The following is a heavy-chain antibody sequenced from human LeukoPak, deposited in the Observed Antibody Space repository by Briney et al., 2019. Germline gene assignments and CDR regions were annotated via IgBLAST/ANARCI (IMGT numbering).Heavy chain of an antibody. J-gene: IGHJ3*02. V-gene: IGHV3-7*05. Sequence: GGSLRLSCAASGFTFSSYWMSWVRQAPGKGLEWVANIKRDGSEKYYVDSVKGRFTISRDNAENSLYLQMNSLRAEDTAVYYCARARYYGSGKANAFDIWGQGTMVTVSS. CDR2: IKRDGSEK. CDR1: GFTFSSYW. CDR3: ARARYYGSGKANAFDI. D-gene: IGHD3-10*01.